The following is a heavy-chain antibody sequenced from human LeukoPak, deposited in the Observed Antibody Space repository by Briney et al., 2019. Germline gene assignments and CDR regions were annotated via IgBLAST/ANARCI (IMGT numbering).Heavy chain of an antibody. V-gene: IGHV4-59*12. Sequence: SETLSLTCTVSGGSLSGFYWSWVRQPPGKGLECIGYIHYSGSTNYVPSLKSRARISLDTSKNQFSLSLNSVTAADTAVYYCAREDVDTAMVTKLDYWGQGTLVTVSS. CDR1: GGSLSGFY. CDR2: IHYSGST. D-gene: IGHD5-18*01. CDR3: AREDVDTAMVTKLDY. J-gene: IGHJ4*02.